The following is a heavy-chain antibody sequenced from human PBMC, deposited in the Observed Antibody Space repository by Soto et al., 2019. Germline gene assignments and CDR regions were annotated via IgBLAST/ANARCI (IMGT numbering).Heavy chain of an antibody. CDR2: INSDGSST. D-gene: IGHD2-15*01. J-gene: IGHJ3*02. CDR1: GFTFSSYW. V-gene: IGHV3-74*01. Sequence: LRLSCAASGFTFSSYWMHWVRQAPGKGLVWVSRINSDGSSTSYADSVKGRFTISRDNAKNTLYLQMNSLRAEDTAVYYCARVRPGSGAFDIWGQGTMVTASS. CDR3: ARVRPGSGAFDI.